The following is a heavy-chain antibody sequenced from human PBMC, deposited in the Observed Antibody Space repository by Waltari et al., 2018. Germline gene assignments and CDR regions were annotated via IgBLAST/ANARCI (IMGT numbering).Heavy chain of an antibody. D-gene: IGHD3-10*01. J-gene: IGHJ6*02. Sequence: EVQLVETGGGLIQPGGSLRLSCAASGFTVSSNYMSWVRQAPGKGLEWCAVIYSGGRTYYSDSWKGRYTTSRDSSKNTLYLKRNSLGAEDTAVYYCARGGYGSGSKYYYYGMDVWGQGTTVTVSS. CDR2: IYSGGRT. CDR1: GFTVSSNY. CDR3: ARGGYGSGSKYYYYGMDV. V-gene: IGHV3-53*02.